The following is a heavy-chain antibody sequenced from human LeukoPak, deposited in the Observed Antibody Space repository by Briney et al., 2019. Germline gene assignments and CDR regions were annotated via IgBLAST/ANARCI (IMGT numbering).Heavy chain of an antibody. D-gene: IGHD3-10*01. J-gene: IGHJ4*02. CDR1: GFPFSDYV. CDR3: AKGDTMVRGVILFDY. CDR2: IRYDGNNK. V-gene: IGHV3-30*02. Sequence: GGSLRLSCAASGFPFSDYVMHWVRQAPGKGLEWVSVIRYDGNNKYYADSVKGRFTISRDNSKNTLYLQMNSLRAEDTAVYYCAKGDTMVRGVILFDYWGQGTLVTVSS.